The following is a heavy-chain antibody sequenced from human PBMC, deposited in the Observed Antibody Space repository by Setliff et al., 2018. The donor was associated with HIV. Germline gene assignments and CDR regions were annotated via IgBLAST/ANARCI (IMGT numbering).Heavy chain of an antibody. J-gene: IGHJ4*02. CDR1: GASISSGAYF. Sequence: PSETLSLTCTVSGASISSGAYFWIWIRQYPGKGLEWIGYIYYTGSTYYNLSLKSRMIISLDTSKNQLFLTLNSVTAADTAIYYCARGGRKDLTDNWGQGTLVTVSS. CDR2: IYYTGST. D-gene: IGHD3-16*01. CDR3: ARGGRKDLTDN. V-gene: IGHV4-31*03.